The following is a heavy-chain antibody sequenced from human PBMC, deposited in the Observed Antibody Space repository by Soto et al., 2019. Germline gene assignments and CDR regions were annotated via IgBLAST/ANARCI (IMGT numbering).Heavy chain of an antibody. CDR2: INHSGGT. CDR3: ARGLGYCSGGSCYRKKAFDI. J-gene: IGHJ3*02. Sequence: QVQLQQWGAGLLKPSETLSLTCAVYGGSFSGYYWSWIRQPPGKGLEWIGEINHSGGTNYNPSLKSRVTISVDTSKNQFSLKLSSVTAADTAVYYCARGLGYCSGGSCYRKKAFDIWGQGTMVTVSS. V-gene: IGHV4-34*01. CDR1: GGSFSGYY. D-gene: IGHD2-15*01.